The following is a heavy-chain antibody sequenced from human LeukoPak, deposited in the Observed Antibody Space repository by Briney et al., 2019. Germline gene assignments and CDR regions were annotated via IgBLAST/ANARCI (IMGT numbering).Heavy chain of an antibody. V-gene: IGHV3-21*01. D-gene: IGHD2-2*01. CDR2: ISSSSSYI. CDR3: ARGVCSSTSCYGD. CDR1: GFTFSSYS. J-gene: IGHJ4*02. Sequence: GGSLRLSCAASGFTFSSYSMNWVRQAPGKGLEWVSSISSSSSYIYYADSVKGRFTISGDNAKNSLYLQMNSLRAEDTAVYYCARGVCSSTSCYGDWGQGTLVTVSS.